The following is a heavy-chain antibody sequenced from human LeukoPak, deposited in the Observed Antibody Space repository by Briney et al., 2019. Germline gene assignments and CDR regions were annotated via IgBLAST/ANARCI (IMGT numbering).Heavy chain of an antibody. CDR3: AKDWGARGCCGDYFDY. J-gene: IGHJ4*02. Sequence: QPGGSLRLSCAASGFTFSSYGMHWVRQTPGKGLEWVAFIRDDGSKKSFAESVEGRFTISRDNSRNTVSLQMNSLTSDDTGVYYCAKDWGARGCCGDYFDYWGQGSLVTVSS. D-gene: IGHD1-26*01. V-gene: IGHV3-30*02. CDR2: IRDDGSKK. CDR1: GFTFSSYG.